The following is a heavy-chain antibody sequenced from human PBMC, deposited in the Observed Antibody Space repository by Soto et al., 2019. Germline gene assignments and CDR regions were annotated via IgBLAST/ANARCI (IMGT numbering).Heavy chain of an antibody. V-gene: IGHV4-30-2*01. CDR3: ARDLLTTRTGLDYYYYGMDV. Sequence: SETLSLTCAVSGGSISSGGYSWSWIRQPPGKGLEWIGYIYNSGSTYYNPSLKSRVTISVDRSKNQFSLKLSSVTAADTAVYYCARDLLTTRTGLDYYYYGMDVWGQGTTVTVSS. D-gene: IGHD4-17*01. CDR2: IYNSGST. J-gene: IGHJ6*02. CDR1: GGSISSGGYS.